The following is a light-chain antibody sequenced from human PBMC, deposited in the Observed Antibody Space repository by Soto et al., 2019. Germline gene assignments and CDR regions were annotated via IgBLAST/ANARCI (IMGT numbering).Light chain of an antibody. J-gene: IGLJ2*01. Sequence: QLVLTQSPSASASLGASVKLTCTLSSGHTTYAIAWYQQQPKKGPRYLIKLNSDGSHTKGDGIPDRFSGSSSGAERYLSFSSLQSEDEADYYCQTWGTGIVFGGGTKVTVL. CDR2: LNSDGSH. CDR3: QTWGTGIV. V-gene: IGLV4-69*01. CDR1: SGHTTYA.